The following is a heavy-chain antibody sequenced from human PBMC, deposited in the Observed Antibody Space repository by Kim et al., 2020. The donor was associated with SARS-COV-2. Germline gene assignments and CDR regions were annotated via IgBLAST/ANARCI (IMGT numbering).Heavy chain of an antibody. J-gene: IGHJ6*02. V-gene: IGHV3-33*01. CDR3: ARFLNYYYGMDV. D-gene: IGHD3-3*01. Sequence: YYADSVKGRFTIARDNSKNTLYLQMNSLRAEDTAVYYCARFLNYYYGMDVWGQGTTVTVSS.